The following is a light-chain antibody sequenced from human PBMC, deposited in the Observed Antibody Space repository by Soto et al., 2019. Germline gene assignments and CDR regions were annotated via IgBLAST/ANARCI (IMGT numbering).Light chain of an antibody. V-gene: IGKV3-11*01. CDR3: PQRSNWPLT. J-gene: IGKJ4*01. CDR2: DAS. Sequence: DIVMTQSPATLSSSPGERATIACRASKSISSYLAWYKQKPGPAPKLLIYDASNMDTGIPTRFSGSGSRTDFTLIISSLEPEDLAVYYCPQRSNWPLTFGGGTKVEIK. CDR1: KSISSY.